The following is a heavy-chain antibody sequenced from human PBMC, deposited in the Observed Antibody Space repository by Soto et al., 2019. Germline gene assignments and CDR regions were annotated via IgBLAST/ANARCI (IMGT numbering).Heavy chain of an antibody. Sequence: SETLSLTCTVSGGSISSTTYYWGWMRQPPGKGLEWVASFFIGGNTYYNTYLKSRVTISVDTSKNQISLKLSSVTAADTAVYYCARAHCSGGSCYSVQHWFDPWGQGTLVTVSS. CDR3: ARAHCSGGSCYSVQHWFDP. CDR2: FFIGGNT. CDR1: GGSISSTTYY. V-gene: IGHV4-39*07. J-gene: IGHJ5*02. D-gene: IGHD2-15*01.